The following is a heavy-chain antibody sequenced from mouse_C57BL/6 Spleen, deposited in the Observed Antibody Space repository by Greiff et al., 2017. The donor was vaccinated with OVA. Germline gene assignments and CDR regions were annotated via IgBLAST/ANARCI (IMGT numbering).Heavy chain of an antibody. CDR1: GYSFTGYY. CDR3: ARWWDYAMDY. J-gene: IGHJ4*01. Sequence: EVKLMESGPELVKPGASVKISCKASGYSFTGYYMNWVKQSPEKSLEWIGEINPSTGGTTYNQKFKAKATLTVDKSSSTAYMQLKSLTSEDSAVYYCARWWDYAMDYWGQGTSVTVSS. CDR2: INPSTGGT. V-gene: IGHV1-42*01. D-gene: IGHD1-1*02.